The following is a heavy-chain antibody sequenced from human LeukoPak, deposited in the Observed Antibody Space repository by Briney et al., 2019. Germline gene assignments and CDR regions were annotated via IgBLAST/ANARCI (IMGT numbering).Heavy chain of an antibody. CDR3: ARRRGDGSGIYYIKYYYDYYMDV. V-gene: IGHV4-61*02. D-gene: IGHD3-10*01. Sequence: SETLSLTCTVSGGSISSDTYYWSWIRQPAGKGLEWIGRIYISGGTNYNPSLKSRVTISVDTSKNQFSLKLSSVTAADTAVYYCARRRGDGSGIYYIKYYYDYYMDVWGKGTTVTVSS. CDR2: IYISGGT. J-gene: IGHJ6*03. CDR1: GGSISSDTYY.